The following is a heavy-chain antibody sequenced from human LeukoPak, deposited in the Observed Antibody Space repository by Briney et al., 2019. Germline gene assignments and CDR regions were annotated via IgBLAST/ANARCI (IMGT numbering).Heavy chain of an antibody. D-gene: IGHD6-13*01. CDR3: ASDLSTWFD. J-gene: IGHJ4*02. CDR2: ISGSAGST. V-gene: IGHV3-23*01. Sequence: GSLRLSCAASGFTFSSYAMSWVRQTPGKGLKWVSAISGSAGSTYYADSVKGRFTISRDNSKNTLYLQMDSLRAEDTAVYYCASDLSTWFDWGQGTQVTVAS. CDR1: GFTFSSYA.